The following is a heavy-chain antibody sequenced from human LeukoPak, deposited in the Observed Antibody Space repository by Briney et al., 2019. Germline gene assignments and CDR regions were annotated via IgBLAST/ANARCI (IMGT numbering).Heavy chain of an antibody. CDR3: AKRGDAKWELLN. Sequence: QAGGSLRLSCAASGFTFSNAWMSWVRQAPGKGLEWVAVISYDGSNKYCADSVKGRFTISRDNSKNTLSLQMNSLRPEDTAVYYCAKRGDAKWELLNWGQGTLVTVSS. CDR2: ISYDGSNK. V-gene: IGHV3-30*18. J-gene: IGHJ4*02. CDR1: GFTFSNAW. D-gene: IGHD1-26*01.